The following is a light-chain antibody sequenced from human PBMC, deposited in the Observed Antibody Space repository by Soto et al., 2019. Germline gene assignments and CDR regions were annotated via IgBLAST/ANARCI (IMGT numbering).Light chain of an antibody. CDR1: SSDVGNYNL. CDR3: TSYAGTSTV. V-gene: IGLV2-23*02. Sequence: QSALTQPASVSGSPGQSITISCTGTSSDVGNYNLVSWFQHHPGKAPKLIIYEVNKRPSGVSNRFSGSKSSNTAPLTISGLQVEDEADYYCTSYAGTSTVFGVGTKLTVL. CDR2: EVN. J-gene: IGLJ3*02.